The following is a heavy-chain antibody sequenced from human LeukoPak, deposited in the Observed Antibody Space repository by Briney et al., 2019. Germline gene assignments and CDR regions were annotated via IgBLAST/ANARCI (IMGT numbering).Heavy chain of an antibody. J-gene: IGHJ4*02. CDR1: GGSISSYY. V-gene: IGHV4-4*07. CDR2: IYASGRT. Sequence: SETLSLTCTASGGSISSYYWNWIRQSAGKRLEWIGRIYASGRTDYNPSLKSRVTMSVDTSKNQFSLKVTYVTAADTAVHYCARGHSSGHYYDYWGQGTLVTVSS. CDR3: ARGHSSGHYYDY. D-gene: IGHD3-22*01.